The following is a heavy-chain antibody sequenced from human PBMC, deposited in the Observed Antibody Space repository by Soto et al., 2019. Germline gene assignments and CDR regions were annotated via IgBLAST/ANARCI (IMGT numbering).Heavy chain of an antibody. V-gene: IGHV1-58*01. Sequence: SVKVSCKASGFTFTSSAAQWVRQARGQRLEWIGWIVVGSGNTNYAQKFQERVTITRDMSTSTAYMELSSLRSEDTAVYYCAADIYGGNAYAFDIWGQGTMVTVSS. D-gene: IGHD2-15*01. CDR1: GFTFTSSA. J-gene: IGHJ3*02. CDR3: AADIYGGNAYAFDI. CDR2: IVVGSGNT.